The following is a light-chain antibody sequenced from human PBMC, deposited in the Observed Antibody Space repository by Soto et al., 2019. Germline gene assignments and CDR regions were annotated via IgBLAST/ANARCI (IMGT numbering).Light chain of an antibody. CDR1: SSDIGGSNF. Sequence: QSVLTQPASVSGSPGQSITISCTGTSSDIGGSNFVSWYQQHPGKAPKLLIYVVYRRPTGISIRFSGSRSGTAAHLTTSDLQPEDEADYYCASHSTTDTLVVFGSGTKLTVL. CDR3: ASHSTTDTLVV. CDR2: VVY. J-gene: IGLJ1*01. V-gene: IGLV2-14*01.